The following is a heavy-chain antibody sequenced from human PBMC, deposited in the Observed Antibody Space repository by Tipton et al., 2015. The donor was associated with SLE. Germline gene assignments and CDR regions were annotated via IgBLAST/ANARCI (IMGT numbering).Heavy chain of an antibody. CDR1: GFTFDDYD. D-gene: IGHD6-6*01. CDR2: INWNGGST. Sequence: SLRLSCAASGFTFDDYDMGWVRQGPGTGLEWVSGINWNGGSTGYAGSVKGRFTISRDNAKNSLYLRMNSLRVEDTALYYCARERPYYSSSYWFFDLWGRGTLVTVSS. CDR3: ARERPYYSSSYWFFDL. J-gene: IGHJ2*01. V-gene: IGHV3-20*04.